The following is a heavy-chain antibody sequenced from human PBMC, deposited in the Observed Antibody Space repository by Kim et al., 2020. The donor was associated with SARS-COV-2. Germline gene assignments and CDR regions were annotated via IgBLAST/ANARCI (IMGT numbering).Heavy chain of an antibody. CDR1: GFTFSSYE. V-gene: IGHV3-48*03. D-gene: IGHD5-12*01. J-gene: IGHJ6*02. CDR2: ISSSGSTI. Sequence: GGSLRLSCAASGFTFSSYEMNWVRQAPGKGLEWVSYISSSGSTIYYADSVKGRFTISRDNAKNSLHLQMNSLRAEDTAVYYCARDWGYSGYDYSYYYGMDVWGQGTTVTVSS. CDR3: ARDWGYSGYDYSYYYGMDV.